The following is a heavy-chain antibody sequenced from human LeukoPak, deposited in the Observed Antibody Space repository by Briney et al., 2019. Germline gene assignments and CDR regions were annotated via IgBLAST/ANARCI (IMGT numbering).Heavy chain of an antibody. CDR2: INPYSGCT. CDR3: ANQQFASVRAFDY. CDR1: GYTFTDYH. D-gene: IGHD3-10*01. V-gene: IGHV1-2*06. Sequence: ASVKVSCKASGYTFTDYHIHWVRHAPGQGLEWMGRINPYSGCTHYSQEFQGRVTMTRDTSISTAYMELSSLRSDDTALYYCANQQFASVRAFDYWGQGILVTVSS. J-gene: IGHJ4*02.